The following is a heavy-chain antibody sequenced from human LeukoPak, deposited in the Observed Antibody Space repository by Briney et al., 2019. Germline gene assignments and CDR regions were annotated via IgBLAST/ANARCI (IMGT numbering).Heavy chain of an antibody. Sequence: ASVKVSCKTSGYTFTSYDINWVRQATGQGLEWMGWMNPNSGNTGYAQKFQGRVTITRNTSISTAYMELSSLRSEDTAVYYCARGLWSGYAFDIWGQGTMVTVSS. J-gene: IGHJ3*02. V-gene: IGHV1-8*03. CDR1: GYTFTSYD. CDR3: ARGLWSGYAFDI. D-gene: IGHD3-3*01. CDR2: MNPNSGNT.